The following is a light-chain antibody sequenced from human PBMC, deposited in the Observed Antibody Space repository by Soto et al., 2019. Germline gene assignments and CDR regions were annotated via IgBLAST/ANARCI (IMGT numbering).Light chain of an antibody. CDR1: SYNIGAGYD. V-gene: IGLV1-40*01. CDR3: QSYDSSLSGSRV. CDR2: GNS. Sequence: QSVLTQPHSVSGAPGQRVTISCTGSSYNIGAGYDVHWYQQLPGTAPKLLIYGNSNRPSGVPDRFSGSKSGTSASLAITGLQAEDEADYYCQSYDSSLSGSRVFGTGTKLTVL. J-gene: IGLJ1*01.